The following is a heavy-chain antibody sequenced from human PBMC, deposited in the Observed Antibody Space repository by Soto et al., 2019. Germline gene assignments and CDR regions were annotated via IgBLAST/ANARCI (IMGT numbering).Heavy chain of an antibody. CDR3: ARGGYGGYFDY. Sequence: EVQLVESGGGLIQPGGSLRLSCAASGFTVSSNYMSWVRQAPGKGVEWVSVIYSGGSTYYADSVKGRFTISRDNSKNALYRQMNSRRAEDTAVYYCARGGYGGYFDYWGQGTLVTVSS. J-gene: IGHJ4*02. CDR2: IYSGGST. V-gene: IGHV3-53*01. D-gene: IGHD5-12*01. CDR1: GFTVSSNY.